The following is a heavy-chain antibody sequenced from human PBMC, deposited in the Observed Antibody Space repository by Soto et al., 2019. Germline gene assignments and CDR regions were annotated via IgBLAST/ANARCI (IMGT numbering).Heavy chain of an antibody. J-gene: IGHJ4*02. CDR3: ARAPDYYDSSGYYYG. CDR1: GFTFSSYD. D-gene: IGHD3-22*01. Sequence: QVQLVESGGGVVQPGRSLRLSCAASGFTFSSYDMHWVRQAPGKGLEWVAVISYDGSNKYYADSVKGRFTISRDNSKNTLYLQMNSLRAEDTAVYYCARAPDYYDSSGYYYGWGQGTLVTVSS. CDR2: ISYDGSNK. V-gene: IGHV3-30-3*01.